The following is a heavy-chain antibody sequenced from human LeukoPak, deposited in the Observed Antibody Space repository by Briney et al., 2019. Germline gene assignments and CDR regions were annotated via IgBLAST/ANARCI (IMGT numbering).Heavy chain of an antibody. Sequence: GTSLRLSCAASGFTFSSYGIHWVRQAPGRGLEWMVFIQYDGNYEKYAESVRGRVTISRDNSKNTVYLQMNSLRAEDTAVYYCAKDLTIFGVVITGFDYWGQGTLVTVSS. V-gene: IGHV3-30*02. J-gene: IGHJ4*02. CDR3: AKDLTIFGVVITGFDY. D-gene: IGHD3-3*01. CDR2: IQYDGNYE. CDR1: GFTFSSYG.